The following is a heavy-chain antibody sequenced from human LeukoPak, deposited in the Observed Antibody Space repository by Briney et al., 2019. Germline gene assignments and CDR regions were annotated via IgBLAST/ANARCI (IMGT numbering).Heavy chain of an antibody. J-gene: IGHJ6*03. Sequence: SETLSLTCTVSGGSISTYYWIWIRQPPGKGLEWIGDIDYIGSTNYNPSLKSRVTISVGTSKNHFSLNLNSVTAADTALYYCARRRTTGLSGYMDVWGKGTTVTVSS. CDR2: IDYIGST. CDR1: GGSISTYY. D-gene: IGHD2-2*01. CDR3: ARRRTTGLSGYMDV. V-gene: IGHV4-59*08.